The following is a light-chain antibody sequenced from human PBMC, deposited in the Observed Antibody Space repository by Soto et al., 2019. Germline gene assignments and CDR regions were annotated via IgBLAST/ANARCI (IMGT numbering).Light chain of an antibody. V-gene: IGLV1-44*01. J-gene: IGLJ1*01. CDR3: SAWDDSLNGPV. CDR2: NDN. CDR1: SPNVETNA. Sequence: QSVLTQPPSVSGTPGQRVSISCSGSSPNVETNAVNWYQHLPGAAPKLLIYNDNQRPSGVPDRFSGSKSGTSASLAISGLQSEDEADYYCSAWDDSLNGPVLGPGTKVTVL.